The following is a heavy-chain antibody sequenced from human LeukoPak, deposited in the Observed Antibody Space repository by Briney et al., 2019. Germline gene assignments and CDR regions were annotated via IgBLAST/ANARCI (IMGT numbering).Heavy chain of an antibody. CDR1: GGSISSYY. J-gene: IGHJ5*02. Sequence: SETLSLTCTVSGGSISSYYWSWIRRPPGKGLEWIGYIYTSGSTNYNPSLQSRVTISVDTSKNQFSLKLSSVTAADTAVYYCARPQSGLGWFDPWGQGILVTVSS. V-gene: IGHV4-4*09. CDR2: IYTSGST. CDR3: ARPQSGLGWFDP.